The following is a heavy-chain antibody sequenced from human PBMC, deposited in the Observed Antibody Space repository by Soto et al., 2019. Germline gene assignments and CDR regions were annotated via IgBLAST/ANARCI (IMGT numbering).Heavy chain of an antibody. CDR1: GFTFSSYA. J-gene: IGHJ4*02. CDR3: ARSVPAMVPDY. Sequence: GGSLRLSCAASGFTFSSYAMSWVRQAPGKGLEWVSSISSSSSYIYYADSVKGRFTISRDNAKNSLYLQMNSLRAEDTAVYYCARSVPAMVPDYWGQGTLVTVSS. CDR2: ISSSSSYI. V-gene: IGHV3-21*01. D-gene: IGHD5-18*01.